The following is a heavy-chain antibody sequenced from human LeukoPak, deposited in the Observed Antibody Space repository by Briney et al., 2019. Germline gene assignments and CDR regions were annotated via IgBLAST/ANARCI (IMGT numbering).Heavy chain of an antibody. V-gene: IGHV3-48*02. D-gene: IGHD1-1*01. Sequence: GGSLRLSCVASGXTFSTYIVNWVRQAPGKGLEWVSYISSDSTTMNYADSVRGRFIISRDNAKSSLFLQMNSLRDEDTAVYYCARGTATTGGCFQHCGPGTLVTVSS. CDR3: ARGTATTGGCFQH. CDR1: GXTFSTYI. CDR2: ISSDSTTM. J-gene: IGHJ1*01.